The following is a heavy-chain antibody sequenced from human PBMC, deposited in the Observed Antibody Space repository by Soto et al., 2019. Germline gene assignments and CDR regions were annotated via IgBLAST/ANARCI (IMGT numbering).Heavy chain of an antibody. CDR2: ISSSGSTI. D-gene: IGHD6-13*01. CDR1: GFTFRSYE. V-gene: IGHV3-48*03. CDR3: ARDQSSRWLGYYYYGMDV. Sequence: PGGSLRLSCAASGFTFRSYEMHCVRQAPGQGREGVSYISSSGSTIYYADSVKGRFTISRDNAKNSLYLQMNSLRAEDTAVYYCARDQSSRWLGYYYYGMDVWGQGTTVTVSS. J-gene: IGHJ6*02.